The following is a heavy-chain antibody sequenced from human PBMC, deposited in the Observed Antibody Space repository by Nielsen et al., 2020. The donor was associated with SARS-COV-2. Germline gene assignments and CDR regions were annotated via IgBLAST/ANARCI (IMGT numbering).Heavy chain of an antibody. V-gene: IGHV3-9*01. Sequence: SLKISCAASGFTFDDYAMHWVRQAPGKGLEWVSGISWNSGSIGYADSVKGRFTISRDNAKNSLYLQMNSLRAEDTALYYCAKDMGALNYYGSGSLGDYYYYGMDVWGQGTTVTVSS. CDR2: ISWNSGSI. J-gene: IGHJ6*02. D-gene: IGHD3-10*01. CDR3: AKDMGALNYYGSGSLGDYYYYGMDV. CDR1: GFTFDDYA.